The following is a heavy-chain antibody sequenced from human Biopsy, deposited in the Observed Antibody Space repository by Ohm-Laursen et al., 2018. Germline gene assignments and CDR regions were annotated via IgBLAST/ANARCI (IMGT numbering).Heavy chain of an antibody. CDR3: ARGSNDCGGLYVPH. D-gene: IGHD4-23*01. Sequence: SQTLSLTCTVSGGSFTGHYWSWIRQPPGKGLECIRHISYTGYTSYNTSLKSRVTISADTSRNHFSLRLSSLTAADTAVSYCARGSNDCGGLYVPHWGQGTLLTVSS. V-gene: IGHV4-59*11. CDR2: ISYTGYT. J-gene: IGHJ4*02. CDR1: GGSFTGHY.